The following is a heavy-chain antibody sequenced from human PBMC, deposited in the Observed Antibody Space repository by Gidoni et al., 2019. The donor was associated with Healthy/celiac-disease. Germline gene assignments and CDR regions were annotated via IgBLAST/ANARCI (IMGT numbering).Heavy chain of an antibody. V-gene: IGHV4-38-2*02. CDR1: GYYISSGYY. CDR3: ARDLGFAWLAGWQFDP. CDR2: IYHSGRT. D-gene: IGHD6-19*01. J-gene: IGHJ5*02. Sequence: QVQLQASGPGPVKPSETLSLTCAVPGYYISSGYYWGWIRQPPGKGLEWIWSIYHSGRTYYNPSLKSRVTISVDTSKNQFSLKLSSVSAADTAVYYCARDLGFAWLAGWQFDPWCQGTLVTVSS.